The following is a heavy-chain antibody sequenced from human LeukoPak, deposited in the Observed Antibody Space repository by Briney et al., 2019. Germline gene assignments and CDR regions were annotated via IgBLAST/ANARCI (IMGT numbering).Heavy chain of an antibody. CDR2: IKQDSSEK. Sequence: PGGSLRLSCAASGFTFSNYWMNRVRQAPGKGLEWVANIKQDSSEKYYVDSVKGRFTISRDNAKNSLYLQLNTLRPEDTAVYYCVQGWRDNWGQGTLVTVSS. V-gene: IGHV3-7*01. CDR3: VQGWRDN. CDR1: GFTFSNYW. D-gene: IGHD1-1*01. J-gene: IGHJ4*02.